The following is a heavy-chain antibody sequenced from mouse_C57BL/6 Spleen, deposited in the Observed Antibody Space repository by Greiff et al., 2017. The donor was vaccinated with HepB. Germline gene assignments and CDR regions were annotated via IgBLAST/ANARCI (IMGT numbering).Heavy chain of an antibody. J-gene: IGHJ4*01. CDR2: INPNNGGT. D-gene: IGHD2-4*01. CDR1: GYTFTDYN. V-gene: IGHV1-18*01. Sequence: EVQLQQSGPELVKPGASVKIPCKASGYTFTDYNMDWVKQSHGKSLEWIGDINPNNGGTIYNQKFKGKATLTVDKSSSTAYMELRSLTSEDTAVYYCARADDYGAMDYWGQGTSVTVSS. CDR3: ARADDYGAMDY.